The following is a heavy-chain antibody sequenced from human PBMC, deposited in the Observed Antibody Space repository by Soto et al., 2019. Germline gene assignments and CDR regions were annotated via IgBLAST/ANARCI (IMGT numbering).Heavy chain of an antibody. V-gene: IGHV4-4*02. CDR2: IYHSGSA. CDR1: GGSISSSNW. D-gene: IGHD6-25*01. CDR3: ASTSKAAPATGLDS. J-gene: IGHJ4*02. Sequence: PSETLSLTCAVSGGSISSSNWWSWVRQPPGKGLEWIGEIYHSGSALYNPSFTSRVIISLETSKNQFSLTLTSLTAADSAVYYCASTSKAAPATGLDSWGQGALVTVSS.